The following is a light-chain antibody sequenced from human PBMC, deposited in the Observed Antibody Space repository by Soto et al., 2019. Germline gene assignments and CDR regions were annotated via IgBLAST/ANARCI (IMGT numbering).Light chain of an antibody. J-gene: IGKJ2*01. Sequence: DIQMTQSPSSLSASVGDRVTITCRASQGIGTYVNWFQQKPGKAPNHLIDTASSLQSGVPSRFSGSGSGTHFTITISSLQPEDFDTYYCQQSYSTPRTFGQGTKLEI. V-gene: IGKV1-39*01. CDR3: QQSYSTPRT. CDR1: QGIGTY. CDR2: TAS.